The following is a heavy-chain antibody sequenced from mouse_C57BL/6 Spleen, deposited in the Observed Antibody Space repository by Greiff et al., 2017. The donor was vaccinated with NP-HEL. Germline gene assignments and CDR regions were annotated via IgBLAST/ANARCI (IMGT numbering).Heavy chain of an antibody. CDR1: GFSLTSYG. CDR3: ARNEGYGSSYVNWYFDV. J-gene: IGHJ1*03. Sequence: VHLVESGPGLVQPSQSLSITCTVSGFSLTSYGVHWVRQSPGKGLEWLGVIWSGGSTDYNGAFKSRLSISKDNSKSQVFFKMNSLQADDTAIYYCARNEGYGSSYVNWYFDVWGTGTTVTVSS. CDR2: IWSGGST. V-gene: IGHV2-2*01. D-gene: IGHD1-1*01.